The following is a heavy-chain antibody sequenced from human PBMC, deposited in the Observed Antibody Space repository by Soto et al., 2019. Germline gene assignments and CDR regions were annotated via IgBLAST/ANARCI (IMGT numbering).Heavy chain of an antibody. CDR3: ARGTSTDCTKGACAWHTNHEIDS. D-gene: IGHD2-8*01. CDR2: INPKSGGV. J-gene: IGHJ6*02. CDR1: GYTFSDYL. V-gene: IGHV1-2*05. Sequence: QVHLVQSCSEVKKPGASVTGSCRASGYTFSDYLIHWVRQAPVHALECMGRINPKSGGVHCVQKCQGRLTKTTVTAISTVDMEMSRLRLDVTDVYYCARGTSTDCTKGACAWHTNHEIDSWCRGTTVAVSS.